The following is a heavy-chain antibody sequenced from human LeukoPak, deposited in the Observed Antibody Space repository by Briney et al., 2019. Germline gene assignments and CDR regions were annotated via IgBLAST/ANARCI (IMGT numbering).Heavy chain of an antibody. V-gene: IGHV3-7*01. CDR1: GFTFSSHW. Sequence: PGGSLRLSCAASGFTFSSHWMNCVRQAPGKGLEWVANIKQDGSGKYYVDSVKGRFTISRDNAKKSLYLQMNSLRAEDTAVYYCARDSDHIDGANFDYWGQGTLVTVSS. D-gene: IGHD1-14*01. CDR2: IKQDGSGK. CDR3: ARDSDHIDGANFDY. J-gene: IGHJ4*02.